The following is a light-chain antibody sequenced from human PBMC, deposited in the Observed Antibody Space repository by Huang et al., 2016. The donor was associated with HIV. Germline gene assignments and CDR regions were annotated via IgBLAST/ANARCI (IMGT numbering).Light chain of an antibody. J-gene: IGKJ2*01. CDR1: QSLVYSDGNIF. V-gene: IGKV2-30*01. CDR2: TVS. Sequence: DVVLTQSPLSLPVTLGQPASSSCRSTQSLVYSDGNIFWTWFQQRPGQAPRRLIYTVSNRDSGAPDRVSGSGSGTDFTLKIIRVEAEDVGFCYCMQSTHRYTFGQGTKLEIK. CDR3: MQSTHRYT.